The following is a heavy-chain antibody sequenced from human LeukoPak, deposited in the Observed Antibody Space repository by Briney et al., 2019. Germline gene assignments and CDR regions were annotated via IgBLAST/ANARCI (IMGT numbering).Heavy chain of an antibody. Sequence: GGSLRLSCAASGFTFSIYEMQWVRQAPGKGLEYVSAISTNGRSTYYANSVKGRFTISRDNSKNTLYLQMGSLREEDMAVYYCARTQQWLATGGWYWFDTWGQGTLVTVSS. CDR2: ISTNGRST. CDR1: GFTFSIYE. CDR3: ARTQQWLATGGWYWFDT. J-gene: IGHJ5*02. V-gene: IGHV3-64*01. D-gene: IGHD6-19*01.